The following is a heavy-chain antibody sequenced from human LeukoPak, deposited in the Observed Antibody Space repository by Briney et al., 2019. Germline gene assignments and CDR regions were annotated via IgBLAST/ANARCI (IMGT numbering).Heavy chain of an antibody. CDR3: ARSTLLWFGESYEYYYYGMDV. CDR2: IIPILGIA. Sequence: SVKVSCKASGGAFSSYAIGWVRQAPGQGLEWMGRIIPILGIANYAQKFQGRVTITADKSTSTAYMELSSLRSEDTAVYYCARSTLLWFGESYEYYYYGMDVWGQGTTVTVSS. CDR1: GGAFSSYA. D-gene: IGHD3-10*01. J-gene: IGHJ6*02. V-gene: IGHV1-69*04.